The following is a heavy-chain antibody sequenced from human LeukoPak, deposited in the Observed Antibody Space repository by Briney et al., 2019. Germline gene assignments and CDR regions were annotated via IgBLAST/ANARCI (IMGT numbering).Heavy chain of an antibody. V-gene: IGHV4-34*01. D-gene: IGHD5-24*01. CDR1: GGSFSGYY. J-gene: IGHJ4*02. CDR3: ARSRWLQFGRALDY. Sequence: SETLSLTCAVYGGSFSGYYWSWIRQPPGKGLEWIGEINHSGSTNYNPSLKSRVTISVDTSKNQLSLKLSSVTAADTAVYYCARSRWLQFGRALDYWGQGTLVTVSS. CDR2: INHSGST.